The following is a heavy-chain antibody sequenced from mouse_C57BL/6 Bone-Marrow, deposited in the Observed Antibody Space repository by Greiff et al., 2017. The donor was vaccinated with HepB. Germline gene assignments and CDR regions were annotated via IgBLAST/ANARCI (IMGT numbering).Heavy chain of an antibody. CDR1: GYAFSSSW. J-gene: IGHJ3*01. V-gene: IGHV1-82*01. D-gene: IGHD2-1*01. Sequence: VKLMESGPELVKPGASVKISCKASGYAFSSSWMNWVKQRPGKGLEWIGRIYPGDGDTNYNGKFKGKATLTADKSSSTAYMQLSSLTSEASAVYFCAKGLWYPWFAYWGQGTLVTVSA. CDR2: IYPGDGDT. CDR3: AKGLWYPWFAY.